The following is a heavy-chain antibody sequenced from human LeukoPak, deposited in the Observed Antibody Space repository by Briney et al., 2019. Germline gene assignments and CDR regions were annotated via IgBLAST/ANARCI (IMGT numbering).Heavy chain of an antibody. CDR1: GYTFTGYY. CDR2: INPNSGGT. Sequence: ASVKVSCKASGYTFTGYYMHWVRQVPGQGLEWMGWINPNSGGTNYAQKFQGRVTMTRDTSISTAYMELSRLRSDDTAVYYCARDLISYGDYFLDAFDIWGQGTMVTVSS. CDR3: ARDLISYGDYFLDAFDI. D-gene: IGHD4-17*01. J-gene: IGHJ3*02. V-gene: IGHV1-2*02.